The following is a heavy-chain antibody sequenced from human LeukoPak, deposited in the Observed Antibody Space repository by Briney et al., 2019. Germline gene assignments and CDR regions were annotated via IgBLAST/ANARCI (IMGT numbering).Heavy chain of an antibody. CDR3: ARAPGMATTGNFDY. D-gene: IGHD5-24*01. V-gene: IGHV3-21*01. Sequence: GGSLRLSCAASGFTFSSYSMNWVRQAPGKGLEWVSSISSSSSYIYYADSVKGRFTISRDNAKNSLYLQMNSLRAEDTAVYYCARAPGMATTGNFDYRGQGTLVTVSS. J-gene: IGHJ4*02. CDR1: GFTFSSYS. CDR2: ISSSSSYI.